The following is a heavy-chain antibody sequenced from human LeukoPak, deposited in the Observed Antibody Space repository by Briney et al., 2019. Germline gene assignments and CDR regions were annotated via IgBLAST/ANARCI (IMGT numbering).Heavy chain of an antibody. CDR3: ARDRNMITFGGVIVGAFDY. CDR2: ISGSGGST. CDR1: GFTFSSYA. D-gene: IGHD3-16*02. J-gene: IGHJ4*02. Sequence: GGSLRLSCAASGFTFSSYAMSWVRQAPGKGLEWVSAISGSGGSTYYADSVKGRFTISRDNSKNTLYLQMNSLRAEDTAVYYCARDRNMITFGGVIVGAFDYWGQGTLVTVSS. V-gene: IGHV3-23*01.